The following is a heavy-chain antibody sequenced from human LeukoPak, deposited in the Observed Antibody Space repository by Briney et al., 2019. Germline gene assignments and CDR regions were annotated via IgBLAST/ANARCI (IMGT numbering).Heavy chain of an antibody. CDR1: GYTFTSYY. D-gene: IGHD3-3*01. J-gene: IGHJ3*02. V-gene: IGHV1-46*01. CDR3: ARSYITIFGVVIIGAFDI. CDR2: INPSGGST. Sequence: ASVKVSCKASGYTFTSYYMHWVRQAPGQGLEWMGIINPSGGSTSYAQKFQGRVTMTRDTSTSTVYMELSSLRSEDTAVYYCARSYITIFGVVIIGAFDIWGQGTMVTVSS.